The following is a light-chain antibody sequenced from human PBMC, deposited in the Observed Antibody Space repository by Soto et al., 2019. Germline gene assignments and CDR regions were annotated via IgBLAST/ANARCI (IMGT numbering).Light chain of an antibody. V-gene: IGKV1-5*03. CDR1: QSISNW. J-gene: IGKJ2*01. Sequence: DIQMTQSPSTLSASVGDRVTITCRASQSISNWLAWYQQKPGKAPKLLLYKASTLQSGVPSRFSGSGSGTEFTLTISSLQPDDFDTYYCQQYNSYPYTVGQGTKV. CDR3: QQYNSYPYT. CDR2: KAS.